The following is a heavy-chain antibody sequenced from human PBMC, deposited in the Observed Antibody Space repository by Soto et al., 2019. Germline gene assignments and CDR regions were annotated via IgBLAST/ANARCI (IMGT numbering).Heavy chain of an antibody. CDR2: INDSGTT. J-gene: IGHJ3*02. V-gene: IGHV4-34*01. CDR1: GGSLSGYY. D-gene: IGHD6-19*01. CDR3: AMIREHWLPFDAFEI. Sequence: SETLSLTCAVYGGSLSGYYWSWIRQPPGKGLEWIGEINDSGTTNYNPSLKSRVTIAVDMSKNQYSVKLSSVTAADTAVYYCAMIREHWLPFDAFEIRGQRTTVTVSS.